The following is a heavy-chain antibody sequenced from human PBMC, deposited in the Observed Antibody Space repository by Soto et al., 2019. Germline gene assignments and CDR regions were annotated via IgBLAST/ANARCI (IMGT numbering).Heavy chain of an antibody. CDR3: ARYDFWSGYSGITGWFDP. CDR2: MNPNSGNT. J-gene: IGHJ5*02. V-gene: IGHV1-8*01. CDR1: GYTFTSYD. Sequence: ASVKVSCKASGYTFTSYDINWVRQATGQGLEWMGWMNPNSGNTGYAQKFQGRVSMTTDTSTTTAYMELRSLRSDDTAVYYCARYDFWSGYSGITGWFDPWGQGTLVTVSS. D-gene: IGHD3-3*01.